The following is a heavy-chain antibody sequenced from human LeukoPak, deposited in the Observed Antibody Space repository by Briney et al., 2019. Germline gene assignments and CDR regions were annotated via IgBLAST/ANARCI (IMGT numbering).Heavy chain of an antibody. CDR3: ASGYYYDSSGYQLDY. Sequence: SGTLSLTCTVSGGSISSYYWSWIRQPPGKGLEWIGYIYYSGSTNYNPSLKSRVTISVDTSKNQFSLKLSSVTAADTAVYYCASGYYYDSSGYQLDYWGQGTLVTVSS. J-gene: IGHJ4*02. D-gene: IGHD3-22*01. CDR2: IYYSGST. V-gene: IGHV4-59*01. CDR1: GGSISSYY.